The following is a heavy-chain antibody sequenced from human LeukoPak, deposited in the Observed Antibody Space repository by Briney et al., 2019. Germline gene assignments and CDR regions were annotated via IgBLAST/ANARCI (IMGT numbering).Heavy chain of an antibody. CDR2: INHSGST. CDR1: GGSFSGYY. CDR3: ARHLRDYVWGSYLNDAFDI. D-gene: IGHD3-16*02. J-gene: IGHJ3*02. Sequence: PSETLSLTCAVYGGSFSGYYWSWIRQPPGKGLEWIGEINHSGSTNYNPSLKGRVTISVDTSKNQFSLKLSSVTAADTAVYYCARHLRDYVWGSYLNDAFDIWGQGTMVTVSS. V-gene: IGHV4-34*01.